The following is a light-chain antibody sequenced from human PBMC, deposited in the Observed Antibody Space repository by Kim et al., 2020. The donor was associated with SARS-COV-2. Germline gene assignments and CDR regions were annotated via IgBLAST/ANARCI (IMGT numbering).Light chain of an antibody. J-gene: IGLJ2*01. CDR2: RDN. Sequence: VSPGETATISGPGDNLQFKYVCWYQRTAGHSPVLVLYRDNKRPSGIPERFSGSNSGNTATLTISGTQAMDEADYYCQVWDNSVGVFGAGTQLTVL. V-gene: IGLV3-1*01. CDR1: NLQFKY. CDR3: QVWDNSVGV.